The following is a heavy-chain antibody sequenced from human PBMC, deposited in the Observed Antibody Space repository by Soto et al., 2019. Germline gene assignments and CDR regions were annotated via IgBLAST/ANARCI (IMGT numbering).Heavy chain of an antibody. V-gene: IGHV3-21*01. CDR1: GFTFSSYS. Sequence: KTGGSLRLSCAASGFTFSSYSMNWVRQAPGKGLEWVSSISSSSSYIYYADSVKGRFTISRDNAKNSLYLQMNSLRAEDTAVYYCASRRGYSYGSGGMDVWGQGTTVTVSS. J-gene: IGHJ6*02. CDR3: ASRRGYSYGSGGMDV. D-gene: IGHD5-18*01. CDR2: ISSSSSYI.